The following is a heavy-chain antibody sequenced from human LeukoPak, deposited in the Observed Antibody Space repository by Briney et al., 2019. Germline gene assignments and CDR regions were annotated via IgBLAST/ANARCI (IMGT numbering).Heavy chain of an antibody. CDR3: TTDSGSGSSDAFDI. Sequence: SGGSLRLSCAASGFTFSNAWMSWVRQAPGKGLEWVGRIKSKTDGGTTDYAAPVKGRFTISRDDSKNTLYLQMNSLKTEDTAVYYCTTDSGSGSSDAFDIWGQGTMVTVSS. CDR2: IKSKTDGGTT. CDR1: GFTFSNAW. J-gene: IGHJ3*02. D-gene: IGHD3-10*01. V-gene: IGHV3-15*01.